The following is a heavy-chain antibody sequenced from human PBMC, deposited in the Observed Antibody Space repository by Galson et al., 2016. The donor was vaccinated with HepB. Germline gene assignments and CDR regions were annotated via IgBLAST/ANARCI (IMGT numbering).Heavy chain of an antibody. CDR1: GFTFSSYS. CDR3: AKEHGTGWPNLDY. CDR2: ISKNGLAI. D-gene: IGHD6-19*01. J-gene: IGHJ4*02. Sequence: SLRLSCAASGFTFSSYSIHWVRQAPGKGLEWVAVISKNGLAISYADSVKGRFTIARDNSQTTVYLQMNSLRTEDTSLYYCAKEHGTGWPNLDYWGQGALVTVSS. V-gene: IGHV3-30*18.